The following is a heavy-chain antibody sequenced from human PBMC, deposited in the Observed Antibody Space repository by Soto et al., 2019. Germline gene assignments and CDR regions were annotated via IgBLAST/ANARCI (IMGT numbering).Heavy chain of an antibody. D-gene: IGHD5-18*01. CDR1: GFTFSSYS. CDR2: ISSRSSTT. Sequence: GGSLRLSCAASGFTFSSYSMNWVRQAPGKGLEWVSYISSRSSTTYYADSVMGRFTISRDNAKNSLYLQMNRLRGEHLAVYYCVDGGYSYGFDYWGQGTLVTVSS. J-gene: IGHJ4*02. CDR3: VDGGYSYGFDY. V-gene: IGHV3-48*01.